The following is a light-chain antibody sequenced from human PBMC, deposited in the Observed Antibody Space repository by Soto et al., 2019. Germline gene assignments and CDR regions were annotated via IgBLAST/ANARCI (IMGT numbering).Light chain of an antibody. Sequence: DIPMTQSPSSLSASVGDRVTITCRTSQSISTYLNWYQQKPGKAPKVLIYAASSLQSGVPSRFSGSGSGTDFTLTISSLQPEDFATYYCQQSYSTPCTFGQGTKLEIK. V-gene: IGKV1-39*01. CDR2: AAS. CDR3: QQSYSTPCT. CDR1: QSISTY. J-gene: IGKJ2*02.